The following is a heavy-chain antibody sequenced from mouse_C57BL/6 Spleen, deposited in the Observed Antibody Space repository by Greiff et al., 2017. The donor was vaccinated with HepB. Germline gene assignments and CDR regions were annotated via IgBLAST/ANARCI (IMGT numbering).Heavy chain of an antibody. V-gene: IGHV1-80*01. J-gene: IGHJ3*01. CDR1: GYAFSSYW. CDR3: ERDYDGYTS. D-gene: IGHD2-3*01. Sequence: VQLQPSGAELVKPGASVKISCKASGYAFSSYWLNWVKQRPGKGLEWIGQFYPGDGDTNYNGKFKGKATLNADKASSTGYMQLSRLTSEESAVYFCERDYDGYTSWGQGTLVTVSA. CDR2: FYPGDGDT.